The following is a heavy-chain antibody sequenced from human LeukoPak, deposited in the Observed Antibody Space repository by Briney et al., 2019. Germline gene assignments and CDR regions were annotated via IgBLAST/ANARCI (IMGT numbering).Heavy chain of an antibody. CDR3: ARDPDSSNEWGPFDY. V-gene: IGHV6-1*01. J-gene: IGHJ4*02. CDR2: IYYRSKWSN. D-gene: IGHD1-1*01. Sequence: SQTLSLTCAVSGDSVSSNSASWNWIRQSPSGGLEWLGRIYYRSKWSNDYAPSVKSRITINPDTSKNEFSLQLDSVTPEDTAVYYCARDPDSSNEWGPFDYWGQGTLVTVSS. CDR1: GDSVSSNSAS.